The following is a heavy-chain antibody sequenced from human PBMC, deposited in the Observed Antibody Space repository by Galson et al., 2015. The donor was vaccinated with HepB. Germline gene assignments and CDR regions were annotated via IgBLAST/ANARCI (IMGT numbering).Heavy chain of an antibody. Sequence: QSGAEVKKPGESLKISCKGSGYSFTSYWIGWVRQMPGKGLEWMGIIYPGDSDTRYSPSFQGQVTISADKSISTAYLQWSSLKASDTAMYYCARLSSFGVVIIPDAFDIWGQGTMVTVSS. D-gene: IGHD3-3*01. J-gene: IGHJ3*02. V-gene: IGHV5-51*01. CDR1: GYSFTSYW. CDR3: ARLSSFGVVIIPDAFDI. CDR2: IYPGDSDT.